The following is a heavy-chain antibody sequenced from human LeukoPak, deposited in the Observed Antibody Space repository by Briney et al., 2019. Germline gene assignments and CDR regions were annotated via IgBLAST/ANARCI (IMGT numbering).Heavy chain of an antibody. CDR1: GFTFSTSG. CDR3: AKDSSIAAAGRLGFDY. V-gene: IGHV3-30*02. D-gene: IGHD6-13*01. CDR2: IRYDGSGT. Sequence: PGGSLRLSCATSGFTFSTSGMHWVRRAPGKGLEWVAFIRYDGSGTYYADSVKGRFIISRDNSKNTLYLQMNSLRVEDTAVYYCAKDSSIAAAGRLGFDYWGQGTLVTVSS. J-gene: IGHJ4*02.